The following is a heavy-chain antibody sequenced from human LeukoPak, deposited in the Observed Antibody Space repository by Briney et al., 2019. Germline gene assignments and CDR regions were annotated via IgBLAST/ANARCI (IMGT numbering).Heavy chain of an antibody. CDR2: ISYDGSNK. J-gene: IGHJ4*02. CDR3: AKSIYGGGGYSYGFDY. CDR1: GFTFSSYG. V-gene: IGHV3-30*18. Sequence: GGSLRLSCAASGFTFSSYGMHWVRQAPRKGLEWVAVISYDGSNKYYADSVKGRFTISRDNSKNTLYLQMNSLRAEDTAVYYCAKSIYGGGGYSYGFDYWGQGTLVTVSS. D-gene: IGHD5-18*01.